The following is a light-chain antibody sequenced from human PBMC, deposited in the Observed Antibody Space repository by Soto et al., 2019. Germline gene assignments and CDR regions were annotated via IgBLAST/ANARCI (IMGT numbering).Light chain of an antibody. CDR3: QQYYSYPWT. V-gene: IGKV1-8*01. CDR2: AAS. Sequence: AIRMTQSPSSLSASTGDRVTITCRASQGISSYLAWYQQKPGKAPKLLIYAASTLQSGVPSRFSGSGSWTDFTRTISCLQSEDFATYYCQQYYSYPWTFGKGTKVESK. CDR1: QGISSY. J-gene: IGKJ1*01.